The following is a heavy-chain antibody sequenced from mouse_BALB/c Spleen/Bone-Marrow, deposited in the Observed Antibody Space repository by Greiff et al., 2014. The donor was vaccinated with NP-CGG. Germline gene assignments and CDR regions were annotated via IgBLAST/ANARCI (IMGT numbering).Heavy chain of an antibody. V-gene: IGHV14-3*02. J-gene: IGHJ2*01. CDR2: IDPENGNI. CDR3: TRRGFDF. CDR1: GFNIKDTY. Sequence: VQLQQSGAELVKPGASVKLSCTASGFNIKDTYIHWVKRRPEQGLEWIGRIDPENGNIKYDPKFQVKAIITADTSSNTAYLQLSSLTSEDTAVYYCTRRGFDFWGQGTTLTVSS.